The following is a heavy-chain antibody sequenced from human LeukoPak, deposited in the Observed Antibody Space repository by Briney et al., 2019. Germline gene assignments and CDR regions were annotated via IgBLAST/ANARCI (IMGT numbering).Heavy chain of an antibody. CDR3: ARDGIAAAALPHRVDY. CDR2: IWYDGSNK. J-gene: IGHJ4*02. D-gene: IGHD6-13*01. V-gene: IGHV3-33*01. Sequence: GRSLRLSCATSGFTFNRFGMHWVRQAPGKGLEWVAVIWYDGSNKDYADSVKGRFTISRDNAKNSLYLQMNSLRAEDTAVYYCARDGIAAAALPHRVDYWGQGTLVTVSS. CDR1: GFTFNRFG.